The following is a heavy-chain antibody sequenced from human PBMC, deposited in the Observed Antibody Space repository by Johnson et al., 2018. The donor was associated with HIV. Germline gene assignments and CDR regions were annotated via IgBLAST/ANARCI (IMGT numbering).Heavy chain of an antibody. Sequence: VQLVESGGGLVQPGGSLRLSCAASGFTFGHFAIHWVRQPPGKGLEWVSGMSWNSGSVGYADSVKGRFTISRDNAKNSLYLQMNSLRPDATALYCCAKDITSWAFFQGRDVFDIWGQGTMVTVSS. CDR3: AKDITSWAFFQGRDVFDI. D-gene: IGHD1-20*01. CDR2: MSWNSGSV. J-gene: IGHJ3*02. CDR1: GFTFGHFA. V-gene: IGHV3-9*01.